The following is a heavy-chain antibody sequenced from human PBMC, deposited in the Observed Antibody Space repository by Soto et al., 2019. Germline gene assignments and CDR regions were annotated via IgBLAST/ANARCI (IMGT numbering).Heavy chain of an antibody. Sequence: PSETLSLTCTVSGGSISSGGYYWSWIRQHPGKGLEWIGYIYYSGSTYYNPSLKSRVTISVDTSKNQFSLKLSSVTAADTAVYYSAEAVVLSYGMHVWGHGTTVTVSS. CDR3: AEAVVLSYGMHV. V-gene: IGHV4-31*03. J-gene: IGHJ6*02. CDR1: GGSISSGGYY. D-gene: IGHD2-2*01. CDR2: IYYSGST.